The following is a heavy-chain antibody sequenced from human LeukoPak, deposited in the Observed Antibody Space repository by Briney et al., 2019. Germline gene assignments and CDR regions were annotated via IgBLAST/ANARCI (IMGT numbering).Heavy chain of an antibody. J-gene: IGHJ4*02. V-gene: IGHV1-8*01. CDR2: LNPQSGHA. CDR1: GYTFITYD. D-gene: IGHD2-8*01. Sequence: ASVKVSCKASGYTFITYDIIWVRQAAGQGLEWVGWLNPQSGHAGYTESFQGRVIMTMDSSISTAYMELRSLRFEDTAVYYCARGPWFRSLVGYCANGVCYPGYWGQGTLVTVSS. CDR3: ARGPWFRSLVGYCANGVCYPGY.